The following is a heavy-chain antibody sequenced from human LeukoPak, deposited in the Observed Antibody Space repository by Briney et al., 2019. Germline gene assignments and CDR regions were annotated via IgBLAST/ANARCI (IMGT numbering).Heavy chain of an antibody. CDR3: AREYRHTIFGVVIRYFDY. Sequence: SETLSLTCTVSGDSISSGAYYWTWVRQYPGPGLEWIGYISHIGTTYNNPSLKSRVSISVDTSKNQFSLKLSSVTAADTAVYYCAREYRHTIFGVVIRYFDYWGQGTLVTVSS. J-gene: IGHJ4*02. CDR1: GDSISSGAYY. CDR2: ISHIGTT. D-gene: IGHD3-3*01. V-gene: IGHV4-31*03.